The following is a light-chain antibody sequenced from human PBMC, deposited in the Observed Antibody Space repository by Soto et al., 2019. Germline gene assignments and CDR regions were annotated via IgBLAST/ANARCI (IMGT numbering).Light chain of an antibody. CDR3: LSYTASSTFV. CDR2: QVS. J-gene: IGLJ1*01. Sequence: QSVRTHPASVSWSPGQVITISCTGTSSDIGAYNSVSWYQHHPGKAPKLIVFQVSFRPSAVSDRFSGSKSDNTASLTISGLQTEEEADYYCLSYTASSTFVFGTGTKVTVL. CDR1: SSDIGAYNS. V-gene: IGLV2-14*01.